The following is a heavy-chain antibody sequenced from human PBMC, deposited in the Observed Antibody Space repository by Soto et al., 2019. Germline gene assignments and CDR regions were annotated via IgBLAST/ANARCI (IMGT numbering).Heavy chain of an antibody. J-gene: IGHJ6*02. CDR2: ISSSSSYI. CDR1: GFTFSSYS. CDR3: VNDSPGGYRIDV. D-gene: IGHD3-16*01. Sequence: GGSLRLSCAASGFTFSSYSMNWVRQAPGKGLEWVSSISSSSSYIYYADSVKGRFTISRDNAKNSLYLQMNSLRAEDTAVYYCVNDSPGGYRIDVSGAEITVTV. V-gene: IGHV3-21*01.